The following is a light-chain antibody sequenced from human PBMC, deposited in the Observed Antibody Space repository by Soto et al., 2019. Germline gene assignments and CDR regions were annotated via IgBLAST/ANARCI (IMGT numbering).Light chain of an antibody. V-gene: IGLV1-40*01. Sequence: QSVLTQPPSVSGAPGQRVTISCTGSSSNIGATYDVQWYQQLPGTAPKLLIYGNSNRPSGVPDRFSGSKSGNTASLTVSGLQAEDEADYYCSSYAGSNNYVFGTGTKVTVL. CDR3: SSYAGSNNYV. CDR2: GNS. CDR1: SSNIGATYD. J-gene: IGLJ1*01.